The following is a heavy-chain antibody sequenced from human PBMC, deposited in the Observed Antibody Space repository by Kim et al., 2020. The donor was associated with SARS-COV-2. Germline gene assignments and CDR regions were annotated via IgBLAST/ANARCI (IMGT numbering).Heavy chain of an antibody. Sequence: SETLSLTCAVYGGSFSGYYWSWIRQPPGKGLEWIGEINHSGSTNYNPSLKSRVTISVDTSKNQFSLKLSSVTAADTAVYYCARLVVPAATGYYYYYMDVWGKGTTVTVSS. D-gene: IGHD2-2*01. CDR3: ARLVVPAATGYYYYYMDV. CDR2: INHSGST. CDR1: GGSFSGYY. V-gene: IGHV4-34*01. J-gene: IGHJ6*03.